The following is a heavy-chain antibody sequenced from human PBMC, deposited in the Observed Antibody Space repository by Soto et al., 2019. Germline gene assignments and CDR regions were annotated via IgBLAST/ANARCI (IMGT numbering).Heavy chain of an antibody. V-gene: IGHV4-30-2*01. J-gene: IGHJ6*02. CDR1: GGSISSGGYS. CDR2: IYHSGST. Sequence: PSETLSLTCAVSGGSISSGGYSWSWIRQPPGKGLEWIGYIYHSGSTYYNPSLKSRVTISVDRSKNQFSLKLSSVTAADTAVYYCARAGAGPVDYYYYGMDVWGQGTTVTVSS. D-gene: IGHD6-19*01. CDR3: ARAGAGPVDYYYYGMDV.